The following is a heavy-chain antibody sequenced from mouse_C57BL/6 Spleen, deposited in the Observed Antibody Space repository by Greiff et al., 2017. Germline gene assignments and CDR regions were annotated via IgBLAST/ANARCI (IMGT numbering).Heavy chain of an antibody. V-gene: IGHV5-4*01. D-gene: IGHD1-1*01. Sequence: EVHLVESGGGLVKPGGSLKLSCAASGFTFSSYAMSWVRQTPEKRLEWVATISDGGSYTYYPDNVKGRFTISRDNAKNTRYLQMSHLKSEDTAMYYCARDRFITTVVEWYFDVWGTGTTVTVSS. J-gene: IGHJ1*03. CDR3: ARDRFITTVVEWYFDV. CDR2: ISDGGSYT. CDR1: GFTFSSYA.